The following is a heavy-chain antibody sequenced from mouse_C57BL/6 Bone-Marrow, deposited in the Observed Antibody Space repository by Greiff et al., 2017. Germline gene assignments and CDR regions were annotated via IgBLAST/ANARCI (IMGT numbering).Heavy chain of an antibody. J-gene: IGHJ4*01. D-gene: IGHD2-5*01. V-gene: IGHV1-7*01. CDR2: INPSSGYT. Sequence: VQLMESGAELVKPGASVKLSCKASGYTFTSYLMHWVKQRPGKGLEWIGYINPSSGYTKYNQKFKDKATLTADKSSSTAYLQLSRLTYEDSAFYCCALYYSNRYALDDWGQGTTVTVSS. CDR3: ALYYSNRYALDD. CDR1: GYTFTSYL.